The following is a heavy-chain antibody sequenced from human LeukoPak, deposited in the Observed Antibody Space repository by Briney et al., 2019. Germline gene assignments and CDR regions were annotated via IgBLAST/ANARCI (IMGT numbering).Heavy chain of an antibody. CDR1: GGSISSSSYS. CDR3: AREVNSYGLDY. Sequence: SETLSLTCTVSGGSISSSSYSWGWIRQPPGKGLEWIGSIYYSGSTYYNPSLKSRVTISVDTSKNQFSLKLSSVTAADTAVYYCAREVNSYGLDYWGQGTLVTVSS. D-gene: IGHD5-18*01. CDR2: IYYSGST. V-gene: IGHV4-39*02. J-gene: IGHJ4*02.